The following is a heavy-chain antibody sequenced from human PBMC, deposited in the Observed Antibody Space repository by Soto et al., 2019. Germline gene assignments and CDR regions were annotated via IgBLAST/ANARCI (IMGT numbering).Heavy chain of an antibody. CDR1: GGSISSYY. V-gene: IGHV4-59*01. CDR2: IYYSGST. J-gene: IGHJ5*02. D-gene: IGHD3-9*01. Sequence: PSETLSLTCTVSGGSISSYYWSWIRQPPGKGLEWIGYIYYSGSTNYNPSLKSRVTISVDTSKNQFSLKLSSVTAADTAVYYCARAEEGPYSYYDIHPGGFDPWGQGTLVTVSS. CDR3: ARAEEGPYSYYDIHPGGFDP.